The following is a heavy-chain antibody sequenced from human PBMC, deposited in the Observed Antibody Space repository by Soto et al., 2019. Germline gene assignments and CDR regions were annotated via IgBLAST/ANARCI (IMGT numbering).Heavy chain of an antibody. V-gene: IGHV4-34*01. Sequence: SETLSLTCAVYGESFSGYYWSWIRQPPGKGLEWIGEINHNRNTNYNPSLKSRVTMSVDTSKSQFSLNLRSVTAADTAVYYCARRMGTMATTGTLDYWGQGILVTVS. D-gene: IGHD6-13*01. CDR2: INHNRNT. CDR3: ARRMGTMATTGTLDY. CDR1: GESFSGYY. J-gene: IGHJ4*02.